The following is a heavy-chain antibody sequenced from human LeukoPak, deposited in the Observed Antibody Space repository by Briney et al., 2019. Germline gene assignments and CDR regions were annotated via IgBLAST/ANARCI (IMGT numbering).Heavy chain of an antibody. J-gene: IGHJ4*02. CDR2: IIPILGTA. Sequence: SVKVSCKASGGTFTSYAISWVRQAPGQGLEWMGGIIPILGTANYAQKFQGRVTITADESTSTAYMELSSLRSEDTAVYYCARDSEDYYDSSGYLPLFDYWGQGTLVTVSS. CDR3: ARDSEDYYDSSGYLPLFDY. CDR1: GGTFTSYA. V-gene: IGHV1-69*01. D-gene: IGHD3-22*01.